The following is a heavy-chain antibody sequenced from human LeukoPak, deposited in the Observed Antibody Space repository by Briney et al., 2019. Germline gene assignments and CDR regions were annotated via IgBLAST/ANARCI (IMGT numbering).Heavy chain of an antibody. Sequence: PSETLSLTCTVSGGSISSSSYYWGWIRQPPGKGLEWIGSIYYSGSTYYNPSLKSRVTISVDTSKNQFSLKLSSVTAADTAVYYCARPRRGYSYGYFDYWGQGTLVTVSS. CDR2: IYYSGST. CDR1: GGSISSSSYY. D-gene: IGHD5-18*01. J-gene: IGHJ4*02. CDR3: ARPRRGYSYGYFDY. V-gene: IGHV4-39*01.